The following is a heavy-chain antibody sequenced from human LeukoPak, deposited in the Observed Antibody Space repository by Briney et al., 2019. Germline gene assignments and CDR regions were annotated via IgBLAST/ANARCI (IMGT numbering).Heavy chain of an antibody. V-gene: IGHV1-69*13. CDR3: ARAGYSSSRYLDAFDI. CDR2: IIPIFGTA. CDR1: GGTFSSYA. J-gene: IGHJ3*02. D-gene: IGHD6-13*01. Sequence: GASVKVSCKASGGTFSSYAISWVRQAPGQGLEWMGGIIPIFGTANYAQKFQGRVTITADESTSTAYMELSSLRSEDTAVYYCARAGYSSSRYLDAFDIWGQGTMVTVSS.